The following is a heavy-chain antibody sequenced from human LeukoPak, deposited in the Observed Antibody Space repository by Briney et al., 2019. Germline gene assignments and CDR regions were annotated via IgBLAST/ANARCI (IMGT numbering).Heavy chain of an antibody. Sequence: SETLSLTCAVSGGSISSGGYSWSWIRQPPGKGLEWIGYIYHSGSTYYNPSLKSRVAISVDRSKNQFSLKLSSVTAADTAVYYCARSPAGAVAGPCFDYWGQGTLVTVSS. J-gene: IGHJ4*02. CDR2: IYHSGST. CDR3: ARSPAGAVAGPCFDY. CDR1: GGSISSGGYS. D-gene: IGHD6-19*01. V-gene: IGHV4-30-2*01.